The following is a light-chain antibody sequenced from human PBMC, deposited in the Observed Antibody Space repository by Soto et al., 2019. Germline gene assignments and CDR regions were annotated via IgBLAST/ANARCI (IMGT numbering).Light chain of an antibody. Sequence: DIQMTQSPSSLSASVGDRVTITCQASHDIRKYLNWYQQKPGKAPKLLIYDASNLETVVPSRFTGSGSGTDFTFTISSLQPEDIATYYCQQYENFPVTFGQGTRLESK. CDR1: HDIRKY. CDR3: QQYENFPVT. CDR2: DAS. V-gene: IGKV1-33*01. J-gene: IGKJ5*01.